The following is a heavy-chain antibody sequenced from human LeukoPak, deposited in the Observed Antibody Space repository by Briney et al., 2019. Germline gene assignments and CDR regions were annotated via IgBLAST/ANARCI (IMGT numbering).Heavy chain of an antibody. Sequence: SQTLSLTCAISGDSVCSNSSARNWIRQSPSRGLEWLGRTYYRSKWYNDYAVSVKSRITTNPDTSKNQFSLQLNSVTPEDTAVYYCARGPYSSGWIFDYWGQGTLVTVSS. J-gene: IGHJ4*02. CDR2: TYYRSKWYN. CDR3: ARGPYSSGWIFDY. CDR1: GDSVCSNSSA. D-gene: IGHD6-19*01. V-gene: IGHV6-1*01.